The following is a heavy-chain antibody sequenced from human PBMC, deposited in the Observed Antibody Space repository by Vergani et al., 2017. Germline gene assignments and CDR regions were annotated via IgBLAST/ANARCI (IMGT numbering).Heavy chain of an antibody. V-gene: IGHV1-46*01. J-gene: IGHJ6*02. D-gene: IGHD3-3*01. Sequence: QVQLVQSGAEVKKPGASVKVSCKASGYTFTSYYMHWVRQAPGQGLEWMGIINPSGGSTSYAQKFQGRVTMTRDTSTSTVYMELSSLRSEDTAVYYCARAESYYDFWSGQGYYYYYGMDVWGQGTTVTVSS. CDR1: GYTFTSYY. CDR2: INPSGGST. CDR3: ARAESYYDFWSGQGYYYYYGMDV.